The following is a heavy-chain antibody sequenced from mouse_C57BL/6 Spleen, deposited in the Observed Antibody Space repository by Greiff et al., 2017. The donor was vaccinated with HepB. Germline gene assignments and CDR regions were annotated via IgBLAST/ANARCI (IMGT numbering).Heavy chain of an antibody. CDR2: IYPGSGST. CDR3: ARGYDSPTGYFDV. CDR1: GYTFTSYW. V-gene: IGHV1-55*01. J-gene: IGHJ1*03. D-gene: IGHD2-4*01. Sequence: QVQLKQPGAELVKPGASVKMSCKASGYTFTSYWITWVKQRPGQGLEWIGDIYPGSGSTNYNEKFKSKATLTVDTSSSTAYMQLSSLTSEDSAVYYCARGYDSPTGYFDVWGTGTTVTVSS.